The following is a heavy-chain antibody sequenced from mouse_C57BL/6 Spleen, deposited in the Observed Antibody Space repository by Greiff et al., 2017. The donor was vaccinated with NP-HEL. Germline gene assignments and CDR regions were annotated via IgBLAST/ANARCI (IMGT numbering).Heavy chain of an antibody. J-gene: IGHJ4*01. CDR2: ISSGGDYI. CDR3: TREGIYYGNYDAMDY. CDR1: GFTFSSYA. Sequence: EVMLVESGEGLVKPGGSLKLSCAASGFTFSSYAMSWVRQTPEKRLEWVAYISSGGDYIYYADTVKGRFTISRDNARNTLYLQMSSLKSEDTAMYYCTREGIYYGNYDAMDYWGQGTSVTVSS. V-gene: IGHV5-9-1*02. D-gene: IGHD2-1*01.